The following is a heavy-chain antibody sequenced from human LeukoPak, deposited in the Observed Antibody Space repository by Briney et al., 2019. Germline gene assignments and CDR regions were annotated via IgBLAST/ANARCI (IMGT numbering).Heavy chain of an antibody. CDR3: ARGAPIRVAVAATFDP. CDR2: INAANGNT. CDR1: GFTFTTYT. D-gene: IGHD6-19*01. V-gene: IGHV1-3*01. Sequence: GASVKVSCKTSGFTFTTYTMHWVRQAPGQRLEWMAWINAANGNTQYSQKFQGRVTITRDTSASTAYMELSSLRSEDTAVYYCARGAPIRVAVAATFDPWGQGTLVTVPS. J-gene: IGHJ5*02.